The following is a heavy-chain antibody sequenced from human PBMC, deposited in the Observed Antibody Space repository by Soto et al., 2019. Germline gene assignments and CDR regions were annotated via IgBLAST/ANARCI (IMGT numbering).Heavy chain of an antibody. J-gene: IGHJ6*02. Sequence: GASVKVSCKASGYTFTSYGISWVRQAPGQGLEWMGWISAYNGNTNYAQKLQGRVTMTTDTSTSTAYMELRSLRSDDTAVYYCAVVGGITGTNVNFYYYYGMDVWGQGTTVTVSS. CDR2: ISAYNGNT. V-gene: IGHV1-18*01. D-gene: IGHD1-7*01. CDR3: AVVGGITGTNVNFYYYYGMDV. CDR1: GYTFTSYG.